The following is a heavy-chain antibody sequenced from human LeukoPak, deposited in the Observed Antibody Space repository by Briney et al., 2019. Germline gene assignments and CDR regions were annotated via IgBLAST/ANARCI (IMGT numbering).Heavy chain of an antibody. D-gene: IGHD4-17*01. CDR3: AREYGDYVGGNY. J-gene: IGHJ4*02. Sequence: PSETLSLTCTVSGGSISSGDYYRGWIRQPPGHGLEWIGYIYYSGSTYYNPSLKSRVTISVDTSKNQFSLKLSSVTAADTAVYYCAREYGDYVGGNYWGQGTLVTVSS. CDR1: GGSISSGDYY. CDR2: IYYSGST. V-gene: IGHV4-30-4*01.